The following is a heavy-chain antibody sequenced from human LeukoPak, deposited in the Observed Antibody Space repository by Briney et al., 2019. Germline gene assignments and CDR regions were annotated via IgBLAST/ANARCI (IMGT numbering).Heavy chain of an antibody. CDR2: IIPIFGTA. D-gene: IGHD6-13*01. CDR3: AREMLAAAGSPIVAFDI. J-gene: IGHJ3*02. Sequence: SVKVSCKASGGTFSSYAISWVRQAPGQGLEWMGGIIPIFGTANYAQKFQGRVTITTDESTSTAYMELSSLRSDDTAVYYCAREMLAAAGSPIVAFDIWGQGTMVTVSS. CDR1: GGTFSSYA. V-gene: IGHV1-69*05.